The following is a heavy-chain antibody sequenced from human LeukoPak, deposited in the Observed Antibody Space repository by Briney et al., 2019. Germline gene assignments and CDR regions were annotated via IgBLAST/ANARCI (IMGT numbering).Heavy chain of an antibody. V-gene: IGHV4-30-2*01. CDR1: GGSISSGGYS. CDR3: ARDGGYYDILTGYYEDAFDI. J-gene: IGHJ3*02. D-gene: IGHD3-9*01. CDR2: IYHSGST. Sequence: SQTLSLTCAVSGGSISSGGYSWSWIRQPPGKGLEWIGYIYHSGSTYYNPSLKSRVTIPVDRSKNQFSLKLSSVTAADTAVYYCARDGGYYDILTGYYEDAFDIWGQGTMVTVSS.